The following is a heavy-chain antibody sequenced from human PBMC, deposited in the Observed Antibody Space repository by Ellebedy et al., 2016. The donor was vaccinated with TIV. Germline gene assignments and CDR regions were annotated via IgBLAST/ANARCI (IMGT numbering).Heavy chain of an antibody. CDR1: GGSISSYY. V-gene: IGHV4-59*01. CDR2: IYNSGST. J-gene: IGHJ6*02. CDR3: ARDRMTNYFYGMDV. Sequence: MPSETLSLTCTVSGGSISSYYWSWIRQPPGKGLEWIGYIYNSGSTNCNPSLKSRVTISVDTSKNQISLMLSSVTAADTAVYYCARDRMTNYFYGMDVWGQGTTVTVSS.